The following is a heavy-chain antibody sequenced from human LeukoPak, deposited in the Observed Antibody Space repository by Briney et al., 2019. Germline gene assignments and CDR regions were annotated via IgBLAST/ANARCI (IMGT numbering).Heavy chain of an antibody. CDR1: GGSISSGGYY. D-gene: IGHD6-13*01. V-gene: IGHV4-31*03. J-gene: IGHJ4*02. CDR2: IYYSGST. CDR3: ARGSSSWHGTYYFDY. Sequence: SETLSLTCTVSGGSISSGGYYWSWIRQHPGKGLEWIGYIYYSGSTYYNPSLKSRVTISVDTSKNQFSLKLSSVTAADTAVYYCARGSSSWHGTYYFDYWGQGTLVTVSS.